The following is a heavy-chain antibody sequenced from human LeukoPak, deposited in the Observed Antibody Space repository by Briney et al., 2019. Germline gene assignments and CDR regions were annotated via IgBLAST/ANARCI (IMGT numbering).Heavy chain of an antibody. D-gene: IGHD5-18*01. J-gene: IGHJ4*02. V-gene: IGHV3-74*01. CDR2: VKGDGRTT. CDR3: ATGHSYGYDY. CDR1: GLTFSDVW. Sequence: GGSLRPSCAPSGLTFSDVWMHWVSQPPGKGRVWVALVKGDGRTTIYADSVKGRFTISRDNAKNTLYLQMNSLRADDSGVYYCATGHSYGYDYWGQGVLVTVSS.